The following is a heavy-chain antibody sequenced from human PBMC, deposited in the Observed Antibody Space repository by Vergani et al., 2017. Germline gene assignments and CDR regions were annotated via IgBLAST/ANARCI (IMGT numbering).Heavy chain of an antibody. CDR2: ISYDGTQK. V-gene: IGHV3-30*03. D-gene: IGHD1-1*01. Sequence: VQLLESGGSLKQPGGSVRLSCAASGFTFSTYAMHWVRQAPGKGREWEAVISYDGTQKYYADSVKGRFTISRDNSKSTLYLQMNSLRTEDTAVSYCATKSCGTPGCQIGYFREWGQGTLVTVSS. J-gene: IGHJ1*01. CDR3: ATKSCGTPGCQIGYFRE. CDR1: GFTFSTYA.